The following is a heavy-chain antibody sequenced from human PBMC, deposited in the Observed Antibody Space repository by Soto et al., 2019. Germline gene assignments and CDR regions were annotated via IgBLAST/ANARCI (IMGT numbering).Heavy chain of an antibody. D-gene: IGHD6-6*01. CDR1: GFTFSSYA. CDR3: AGGEQLVRFYYYYGMDV. CDR2: ISGSGGST. V-gene: IGHV3-23*01. J-gene: IGHJ6*02. Sequence: GGSLRLSCAASGFTFSSYAMSWVRQAPGKGLEWVSAISGSGGSTYYADSVKGRFTISRDNSKNTLYLQMNSLRAEDTAVYYCAGGEQLVRFYYYYGMDVWGQGTTVTVSS.